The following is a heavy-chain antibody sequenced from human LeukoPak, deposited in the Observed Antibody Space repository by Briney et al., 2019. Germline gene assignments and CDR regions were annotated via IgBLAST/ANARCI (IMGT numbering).Heavy chain of an antibody. CDR1: GYTFTSYY. J-gene: IGHJ6*02. D-gene: IGHD5-18*01. Sequence: AAVKVSCKASGYTFTSYYMHWVRQAPGQGLEWMGIINQCGGSKSYAQKFQGRVTMTRDTSTSTVYMELSSLRSEDTAVYYCARDGGYSPKCYYGMDVWGQGTTVTVSS. CDR2: INQCGGSK. CDR3: ARDGGYSPKCYYGMDV. V-gene: IGHV1-46*01.